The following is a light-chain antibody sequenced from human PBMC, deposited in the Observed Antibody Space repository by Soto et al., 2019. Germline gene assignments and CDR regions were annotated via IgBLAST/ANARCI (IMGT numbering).Light chain of an antibody. Sequence: DIQMTQSPSSLSASVGDRVTITCQASQDISNYLNWYQQKLGKAPKLLIYDASNLETGVPSRFSGSGSGTDVTFTISSLQPEDIATYYCQQYRHLITFGQGTRLEIK. CDR1: QDISNY. CDR3: QQYRHLIT. J-gene: IGKJ5*01. CDR2: DAS. V-gene: IGKV1-33*01.